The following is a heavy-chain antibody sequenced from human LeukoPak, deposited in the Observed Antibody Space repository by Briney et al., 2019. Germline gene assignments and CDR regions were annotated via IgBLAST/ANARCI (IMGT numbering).Heavy chain of an antibody. D-gene: IGHD2-2*01. Sequence: GESLKISCKGSGYSFTSYWIGWVRQMPGKGLEWMGIIYPGDSDTRYSPSFQGQVTISADKSISTAYLQWSSLKASDTAMYYCAGIYCSSTSCSNWFDPWGQGTLVTVSS. V-gene: IGHV5-51*01. J-gene: IGHJ5*02. CDR2: IYPGDSDT. CDR1: GYSFTSYW. CDR3: AGIYCSSTSCSNWFDP.